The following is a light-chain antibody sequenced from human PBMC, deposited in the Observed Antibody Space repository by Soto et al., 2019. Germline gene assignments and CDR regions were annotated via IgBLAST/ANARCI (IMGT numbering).Light chain of an antibody. V-gene: IGLV1-40*01. CDR1: SSNIGAGYD. CDR3: QSYDSSLSGSKV. CDR2: GNS. J-gene: IGLJ1*01. Sequence: QSVLTQPPSVSGAPGQRGTISCTGSSSNIGAGYDVHWYQQLPGTAPKLLIYGNSNRPSGVPDRFSGSKSGTSASLAITGLQAEDEADYYCQSYDSSLSGSKVFGTGTKVTLL.